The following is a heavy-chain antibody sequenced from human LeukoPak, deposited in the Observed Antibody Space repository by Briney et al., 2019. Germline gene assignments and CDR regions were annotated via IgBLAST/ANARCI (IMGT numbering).Heavy chain of an antibody. D-gene: IGHD6-13*01. CDR2: IYGGGST. CDR3: ARDRSGSSSWYEV. V-gene: IGHV3-66*01. Sequence: GGSLRLSCAASGFTVSSNYMSWVRQAPGKGLEWVSVIYGGGSTYYADSVKGRFTISRDNSKNTLYLQMNSLRAEDTAVYYCARDRSGSSSWYEVWGQGTTVTVSS. CDR1: GFTVSSNY. J-gene: IGHJ6*02.